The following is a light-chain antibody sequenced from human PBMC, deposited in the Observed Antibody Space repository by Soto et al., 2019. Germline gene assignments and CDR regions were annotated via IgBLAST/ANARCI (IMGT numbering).Light chain of an antibody. CDR1: QGFTTN. J-gene: IGKJ5*01. CDR2: DVS. V-gene: IGKV3-15*01. Sequence: EILMTQSPATLSVSPGERVTLSCRAGQGFTTNLSWYQKKSGQSPRLLIYDVSSRATGVPSRFSGTGSETDFTLTISGLQSEDSAIYFCQQYNNWPFSFGQGTRLEIK. CDR3: QQYNNWPFS.